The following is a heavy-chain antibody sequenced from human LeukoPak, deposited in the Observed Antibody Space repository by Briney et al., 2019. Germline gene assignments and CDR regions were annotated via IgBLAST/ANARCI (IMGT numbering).Heavy chain of an antibody. CDR1: GYTFTSYG. CDR2: ISAYNGNT. CDR3: ASGAQTSSAYYYYYYYMDV. V-gene: IGHV1-18*01. D-gene: IGHD4/OR15-4a*01. J-gene: IGHJ6*03. Sequence: ASVKVSCKASGYTFTSYGISWVRQAPGQGLEWMGWISAYNGNTNYAQKLQGRVTMTTDTSTSTAYMELRSLRSDDTAVYYSASGAQTSSAYYYYYYYMDVWGKGTTVTVSS.